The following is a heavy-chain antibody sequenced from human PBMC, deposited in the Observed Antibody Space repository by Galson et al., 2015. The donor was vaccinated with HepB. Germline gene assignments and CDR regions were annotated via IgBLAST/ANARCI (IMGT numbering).Heavy chain of an antibody. CDR1: GFSLTTSGVR. CDR3: ARIRGWGDAFDM. V-gene: IGHV2-70*04. CDR2: IDWDDEK. J-gene: IGHJ3*02. D-gene: IGHD6-19*01. Sequence: PALVKPTQTLTLTCTFSGFSLTTSGVRVGWIRQPPGKALEWVARIDWDDEKFYTPSLKTRLTISKDTSKNQVVLKVTSMDPVDTATYYCARIRGWGDAFDMWGQGTRVTVSS.